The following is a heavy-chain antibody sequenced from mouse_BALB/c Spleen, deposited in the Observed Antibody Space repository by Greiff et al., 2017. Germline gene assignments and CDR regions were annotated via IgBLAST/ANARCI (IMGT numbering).Heavy chain of an antibody. CDR1: GFTFSSFG. D-gene: IGHD2-3*01. V-gene: IGHV5-17*02. Sequence: DVMLVESGGGLVQPGGSRKLSCAASGFTFSSFGMHWVRQAPEKGLEWVAYISSGSSTIYYADTVKGRFTISRDNPKNTLFLQMTSLRSEYTAMYYCARWDDDAMDYWGQGTSVTVSS. CDR3: ARWDDDAMDY. J-gene: IGHJ4*01. CDR2: ISSGSSTI.